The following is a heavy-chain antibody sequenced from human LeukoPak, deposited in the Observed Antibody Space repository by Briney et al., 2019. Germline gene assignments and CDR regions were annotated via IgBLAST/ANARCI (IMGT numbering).Heavy chain of an antibody. CDR3: ARGLGSSGYPTNSD. Sequence: PSETLSLTCAVSGYWGWIRQPPGKGLEWIGYIYYSGSTNYNPSLKSRVTISVDTSKNQFSLKLSSVTAADTAVYYCARGLGSSGYPTNSDWGQGTLVTVSS. V-gene: IGHV4-59*01. D-gene: IGHD3-22*01. J-gene: IGHJ4*02. CDR1: GY. CDR2: IYYSGST.